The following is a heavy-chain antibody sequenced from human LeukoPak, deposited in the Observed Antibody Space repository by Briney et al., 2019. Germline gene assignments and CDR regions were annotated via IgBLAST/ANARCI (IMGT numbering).Heavy chain of an antibody. CDR2: IYYSGST. V-gene: IGHV4-39*01. CDR1: GGSFSSYY. CDR3: AIEPDSLTIAAAGTYDY. D-gene: IGHD6-13*01. J-gene: IGHJ4*02. Sequence: SETLSLTCAVYGGSFSSYYWGWIRQPPGKGLEWIGSIYYSGSTYYNPSLKSRVTISVDTSKNQFSLKLSSVTAAGTAVYYCAIEPDSLTIAAAGTYDYWGQGTLVTVSS.